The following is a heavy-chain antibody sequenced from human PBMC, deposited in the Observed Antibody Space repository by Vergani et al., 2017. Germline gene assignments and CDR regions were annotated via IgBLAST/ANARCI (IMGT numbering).Heavy chain of an antibody. CDR2: IYYSGST. CDR1: GASIRSSNYY. Sequence: QLQLQESGPGLVKPSATLSLTCSVSGASIRSSNYYWGWIRQPPGKGLEWITIIYYSGSTYYTPSLKSRVTISVDTSKNQFSLKLSSVTAADTAVYFCARHSTVEWLVKLGWIDPWGRGILVTVSS. V-gene: IGHV4-39*01. CDR3: ARHSTVEWLVKLGWIDP. J-gene: IGHJ5*02. D-gene: IGHD6-19*01.